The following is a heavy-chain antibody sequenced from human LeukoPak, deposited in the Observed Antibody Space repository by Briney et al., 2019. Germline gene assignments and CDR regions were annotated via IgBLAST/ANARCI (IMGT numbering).Heavy chain of an antibody. CDR2: MNPNSGNT. Sequence: ASVKVSCKASGYTFTSYDINWVRQATGQGLEWMGWMNPNSGNTGYAQKFQGRATMTRNTSISTAYMELSSLRSEDTAVYYCARTDYGDYEGSYYYYGMDVWGQGTTVTVSS. CDR1: GYTFTSYD. V-gene: IGHV1-8*01. D-gene: IGHD4-17*01. CDR3: ARTDYGDYEGSYYYYGMDV. J-gene: IGHJ6*02.